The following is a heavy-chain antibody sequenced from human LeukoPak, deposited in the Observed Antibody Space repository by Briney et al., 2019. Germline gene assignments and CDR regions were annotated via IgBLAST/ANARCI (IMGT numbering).Heavy chain of an antibody. CDR1: GFTFSSNA. CDR3: ARDSSFHCSSTSCYGGYYFDY. V-gene: IGHV3-23*01. D-gene: IGHD2-2*01. Sequence: GGSLRLSCAASGFTFSSNAMSWVRQAPRKGLEWVSYISGSGGSTYYADSVKGRFTISRDNAKNSLYLQMNSLRAEDTAVYYCARDSSFHCSSTSCYGGYYFDYWGQGTLVTVSS. J-gene: IGHJ4*02. CDR2: ISGSGGST.